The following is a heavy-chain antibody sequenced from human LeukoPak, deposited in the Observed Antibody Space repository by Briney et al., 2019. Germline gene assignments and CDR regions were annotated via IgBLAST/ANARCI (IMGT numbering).Heavy chain of an antibody. CDR3: ARTWRIAVAVVLFDP. V-gene: IGHV4-34*01. CDR2: INHSGST. J-gene: IGHJ5*02. D-gene: IGHD6-19*01. CDR1: GGXFSGYY. Sequence: SETLSLTCAVYGGXFSGYYWSWIRQPPGKGLEWIGEINHSGSTNYNPSLKSRVTISVDTSKNQFSLKLSSVTAADTAVYYCARTWRIAVAVVLFDPWGQGTLVTVSS.